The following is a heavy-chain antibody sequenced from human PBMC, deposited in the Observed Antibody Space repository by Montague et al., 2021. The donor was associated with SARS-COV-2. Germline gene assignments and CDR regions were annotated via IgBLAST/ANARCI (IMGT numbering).Heavy chain of an antibody. Sequence: SETLSLTCTVSDGSINNTSYYWGWIRQPPGKGLEWIGSIFYRGNTHYNASLKSRVTVSVDTSKNQFSLNLTSVTAADTALYYCARLTTSGSIAWGQGTLVTGSS. CDR3: ARLTTSGSIA. V-gene: IGHV4-39*01. CDR1: DGSINNTSYY. D-gene: IGHD6-19*01. J-gene: IGHJ5*02. CDR2: IFYRGNT.